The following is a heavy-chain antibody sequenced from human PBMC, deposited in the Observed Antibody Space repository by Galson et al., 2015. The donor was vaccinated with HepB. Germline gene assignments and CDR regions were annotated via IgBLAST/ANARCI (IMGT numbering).Heavy chain of an antibody. CDR1: GYTFTSYY. D-gene: IGHD6-13*01. V-gene: IGHV1-46*01. CDR2: INPSGGST. J-gene: IGHJ4*02. Sequence: SVKVSCKASGYTFTSYYMHWVRQAPGQGLEWMGIINPSGGSTSYAQKFQGRVTMTRDTSTSTVYMELSSLRSEDTAVYYCARDSPLSIAAAGYFDYWGQGTLVTVSS. CDR3: ARDSPLSIAAAGYFDY.